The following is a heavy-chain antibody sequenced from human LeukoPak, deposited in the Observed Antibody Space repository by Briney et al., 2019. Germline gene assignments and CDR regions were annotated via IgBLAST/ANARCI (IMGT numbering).Heavy chain of an antibody. J-gene: IGHJ3*02. D-gene: IGHD3-22*01. CDR3: ARDASLNYYDSSGYYYSDAFDI. CDR2: IYYSGST. V-gene: IGHV4-59*01. CDR1: GGSISSYY. Sequence: SETLSLTCTVSGGSISSYYWSWIRQPPGKGLEWIGYIYYSGSTNYNPSLKSRVTISVDTSKNQFSLKLSSVTAADTALYYCARDASLNYYDSSGYYYSDAFDIWGQGTMVTVSS.